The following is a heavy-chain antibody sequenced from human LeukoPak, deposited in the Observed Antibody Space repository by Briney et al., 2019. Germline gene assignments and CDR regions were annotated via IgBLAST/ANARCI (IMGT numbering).Heavy chain of an antibody. V-gene: IGHV3-23*01. D-gene: IGHD2-15*01. Sequence: GGSLRLSCAASGFTFSNYPTSWVRQAPGTGLEWVSAVSHNADKTYYADSVKGRFTVSRDNFRNTVYLQMNSLRAEDTAVYTCVKERSLRFCSGSSCRDAFDIWGQGTVVTVSS. CDR2: VSHNADKT. CDR1: GFTFSNYP. CDR3: VKERSLRFCSGSSCRDAFDI. J-gene: IGHJ3*02.